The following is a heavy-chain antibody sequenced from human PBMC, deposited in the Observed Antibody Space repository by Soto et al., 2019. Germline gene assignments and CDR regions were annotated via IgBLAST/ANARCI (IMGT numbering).Heavy chain of an antibody. CDR3: ARPKFAGGGYDAFDI. V-gene: IGHV3-23*01. D-gene: IGHD3-16*01. CDR1: GFGFSSYA. Sequence: PGGSLRLSCAASGFGFSSYAMSWVRQAPGKGLEWVSAISGSGGSTYYADSVKGRFTISRDNSKNTLYLQMNSLRAEDTAVYYCARPKFAGGGYDAFDIWGQGTMVTVSS. CDR2: ISGSGGST. J-gene: IGHJ3*02.